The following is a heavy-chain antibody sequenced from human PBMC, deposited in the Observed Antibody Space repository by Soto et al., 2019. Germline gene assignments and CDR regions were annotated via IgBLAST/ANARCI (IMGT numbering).Heavy chain of an antibody. CDR1: GGYISSSSYY. CDR2: IYYSGST. Sequence: SETLSLTCTVSGGYISSSSYYWGWIRQPPGKGLEWIGSIYYSGSTYYNPSLKSRVTISVDTSKNQFSLKLSSVTAADTAVYYCARLYDFWSGSDTYYFDYWGQETLVTVSS. V-gene: IGHV4-39*01. J-gene: IGHJ4*02. CDR3: ARLYDFWSGSDTYYFDY. D-gene: IGHD3-3*01.